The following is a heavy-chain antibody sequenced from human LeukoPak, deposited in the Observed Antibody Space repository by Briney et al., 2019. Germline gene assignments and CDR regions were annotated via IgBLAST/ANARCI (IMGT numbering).Heavy chain of an antibody. CDR2: IRFDGGTK. J-gene: IGHJ6*03. CDR3: AKDINDGGRPGIAYMDV. D-gene: IGHD4-23*01. Sequence: PGGSLRLSCAASEFTFSNSGMHWVRQAPGKGLEWVAFIRFDGGTKYYADSVKGRFTISRDNSKNTVYLQVNSLRAEDTALYYCAKDINDGGRPGIAYMDVWGKGTTVTISS. V-gene: IGHV3-30*02. CDR1: EFTFSNSG.